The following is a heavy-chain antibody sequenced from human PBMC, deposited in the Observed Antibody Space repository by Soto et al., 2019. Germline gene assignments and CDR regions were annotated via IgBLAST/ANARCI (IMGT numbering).Heavy chain of an antibody. V-gene: IGHV4-59*08. CDR1: GGSISSYY. D-gene: IGHD6-19*01. Sequence: QVQLQESDPGLVKPSETLSLTCTVSGGSISSYYWSWIRQPPGKGLEWIGYIYYSGSTNYNPSLKSRVTISVDTSKNQFSLKLSSVTAADTAVYYCARHRYSSGWDDAFDIWGQGTMVTVSS. J-gene: IGHJ3*02. CDR3: ARHRYSSGWDDAFDI. CDR2: IYYSGST.